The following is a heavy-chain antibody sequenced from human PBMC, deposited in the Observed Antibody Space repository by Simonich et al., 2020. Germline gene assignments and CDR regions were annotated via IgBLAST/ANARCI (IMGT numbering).Heavy chain of an antibody. Sequence: EVQLVESGGGLVQPGGSLRLSCAASGFTFSSYDMHWVRQAKGKCLEWVSAIGTAGDQYYPGSVKGRFTISRENAKNSLYLQMNSLRAGDTAVYYCARGGYSGSYNWFDPWGQGTLVTVSS. J-gene: IGHJ5*02. CDR2: IGTAGDQ. D-gene: IGHD1-26*01. V-gene: IGHV3-13*05. CDR1: GFTFSSYD. CDR3: ARGGYSGSYNWFDP.